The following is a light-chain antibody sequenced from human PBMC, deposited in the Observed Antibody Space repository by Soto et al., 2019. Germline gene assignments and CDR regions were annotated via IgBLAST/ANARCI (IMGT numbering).Light chain of an antibody. CDR1: QGISSY. CDR2: AAS. V-gene: IGKV1-9*01. CDR3: QKLNSYPLN. J-gene: IGKJ4*01. Sequence: IQLTPSPSSLSASVLDIVTITFRSSQGISSYLALYQQKPGKTPKLLIYAASTLQSGVPSRFSGSGSGTDFTLTISSLQPEDFATYYCQKLNSYPLNFGGGTKVDIK.